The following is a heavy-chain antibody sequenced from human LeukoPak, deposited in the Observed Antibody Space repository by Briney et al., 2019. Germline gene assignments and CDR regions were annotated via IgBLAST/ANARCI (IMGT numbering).Heavy chain of an antibody. V-gene: IGHV3-30-3*01. CDR1: GFTFSSYA. J-gene: IGHJ4*02. CDR2: ISYDGSNK. Sequence: GGSLRLSCAASGFTFSSYAMHWVRQAPGKGLEWVAVISYDGSNKYYADSVKGRFTISRDNSKNTLYLQMNSLRAEDTAVYYCARDKGSTFDYWGQGTLVTVSS. CDR3: ARDKGSTFDY.